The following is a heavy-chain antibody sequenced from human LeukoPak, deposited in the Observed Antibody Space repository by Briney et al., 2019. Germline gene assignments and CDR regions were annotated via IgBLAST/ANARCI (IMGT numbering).Heavy chain of an antibody. D-gene: IGHD3-16*01. V-gene: IGHV3-30*18. J-gene: IGHJ4*02. Sequence: PGRSLRLSCAASGFTFSSYGMHWVRQAPGKGLEWVAVISPDGRSEYYAGSVKGRFTISRDNSKSTVYLQMNSLRPEDTASYYCAKDYGGASNFWGQGTLVTVSS. CDR3: AKDYGGASNF. CDR2: ISPDGRSE. CDR1: GFTFSSYG.